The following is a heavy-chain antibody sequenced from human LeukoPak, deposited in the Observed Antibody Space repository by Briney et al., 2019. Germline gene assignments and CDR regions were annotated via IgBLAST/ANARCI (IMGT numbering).Heavy chain of an antibody. J-gene: IGHJ6*02. Sequence: PGGSLRLSCAASGFTFSSYGMNWVRQAPGKGLEWVSYISSSGSTIYYADSVKGRFTISRDNAKNSLYLQMNSLRAEDTAVYYCARVQYWGSSRTYGMDVWGQGTTVTVSS. CDR1: GFTFSSYG. CDR2: ISSSGSTI. D-gene: IGHD7-27*01. CDR3: ARVQYWGSSRTYGMDV. V-gene: IGHV3-48*03.